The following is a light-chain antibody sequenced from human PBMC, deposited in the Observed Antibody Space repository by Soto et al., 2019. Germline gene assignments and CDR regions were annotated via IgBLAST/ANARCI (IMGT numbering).Light chain of an antibody. V-gene: IGKV3-11*01. CDR2: AS. J-gene: IGKJ1*01. CDR3: HQRHNWPRT. CDR1: KSVSKS. Sequence: EIVLTQSPDTLSLSPGERATLSCRASKSVSKSLVWYQQKPGQAPRLLIYASDRAAGIPVRFSGSGSGTDFTLTISSLAPEDVAVYYCHQRHNWPRTFGQGTRVEI.